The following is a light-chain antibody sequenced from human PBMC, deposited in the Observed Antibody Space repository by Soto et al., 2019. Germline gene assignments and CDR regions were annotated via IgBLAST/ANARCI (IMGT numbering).Light chain of an antibody. Sequence: EIVLTQSPGTLSLSPGERATLSCRASQSVSSNYFAWYQQKPGQAPRPLIYGASSRATGIPDRFSGSGAGTDFTLTISRLESEDFAVYYCQQYGSSPWTFGQGTKVDIK. CDR2: GAS. CDR3: QQYGSSPWT. CDR1: QSVSSNY. V-gene: IGKV3-20*01. J-gene: IGKJ1*01.